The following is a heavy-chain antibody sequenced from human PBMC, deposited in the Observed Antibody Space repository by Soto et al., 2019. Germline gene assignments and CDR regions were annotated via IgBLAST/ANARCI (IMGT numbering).Heavy chain of an antibody. V-gene: IGHV1-69*13. D-gene: IGHD2-2*02. CDR3: ASTLLGYCSSTSCYMPL. J-gene: IGHJ4*02. CDR1: GGIFSSYA. CDR2: IIPIFGTA. Sequence: SVKVSCKASGGIFSSYAISWVRQAPGQGLEWMGGIIPIFGTANYAQKFQGRVTITADESTSTAYMELSSLRSEDTAVYYCASTLLGYCSSTSCYMPLWGQGTLVTV.